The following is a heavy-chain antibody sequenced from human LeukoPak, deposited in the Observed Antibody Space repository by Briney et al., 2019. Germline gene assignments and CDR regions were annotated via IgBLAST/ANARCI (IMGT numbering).Heavy chain of an antibody. D-gene: IGHD1-1*01. Sequence: ASVKVSCKASGYTFTSYGISWVRQAPGQGLEWMGWISAYNGNTNYAQKLQGRVTMTTDTSTSTAYMELRSLRSDGTAVYYCARDRPRYNWNLNWFDPWGQGTLVTVSS. CDR1: GYTFTSYG. V-gene: IGHV1-18*01. CDR3: ARDRPRYNWNLNWFDP. J-gene: IGHJ5*02. CDR2: ISAYNGNT.